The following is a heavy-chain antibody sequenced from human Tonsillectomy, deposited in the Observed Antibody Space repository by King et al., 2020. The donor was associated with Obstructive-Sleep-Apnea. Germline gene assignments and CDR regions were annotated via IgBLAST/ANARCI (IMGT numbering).Heavy chain of an antibody. CDR2: IKQDGSDT. CDR1: GFTFSTHW. CDR3: ARDVWGGYPGY. Sequence: VQLVESGGGLVQPGGSLRLSCAASGFTFSTHWMGWVRQVPGRGLECVANIKQDGSDTVYVDSWKGRLTISRDNAKNSLFLQMNSLRAEDTAVYYCARDVWGGYPGYWGQGTLVTVSS. D-gene: IGHD3-16*02. J-gene: IGHJ4*02. V-gene: IGHV3-7*01.